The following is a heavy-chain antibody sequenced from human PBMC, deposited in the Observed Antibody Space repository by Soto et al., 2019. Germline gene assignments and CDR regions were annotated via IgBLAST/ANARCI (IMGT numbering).Heavy chain of an antibody. CDR1: GFTFSSYG. CDR3: AKSAGDIVVVPAARNWTYGMDV. J-gene: IGHJ6*02. CDR2: ISYDGSNK. V-gene: IGHV3-30*18. D-gene: IGHD2-2*01. Sequence: QVQLVESGGGVVQPGRSLRLSCAASGFTFSSYGMHWVRQAPGKGLEWVAVISYDGSNKYYADSVKGRFTISRDNSKNTLYLQMNSLRAEDTAVYYCAKSAGDIVVVPAARNWTYGMDVWGQGTTVTVSS.